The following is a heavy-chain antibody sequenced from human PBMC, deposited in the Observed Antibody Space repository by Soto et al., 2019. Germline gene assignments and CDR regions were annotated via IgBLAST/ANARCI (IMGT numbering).Heavy chain of an antibody. CDR2: VYYSGST. CDR3: GRLEGLATISYYFDY. D-gene: IGHD3-9*01. J-gene: IGHJ4*02. Sequence: SETLPLTCTVSGGSVSSSSYCLGWVRQPPGKGLEWIGSVYYSGSTYYNPSLESRVTISVDKSKNQFSLKLMSLSAADTAVYYCGRLEGLATISYYFDYWGQGALVTVSS. V-gene: IGHV4-39*01. CDR1: GGSVSSSSYC.